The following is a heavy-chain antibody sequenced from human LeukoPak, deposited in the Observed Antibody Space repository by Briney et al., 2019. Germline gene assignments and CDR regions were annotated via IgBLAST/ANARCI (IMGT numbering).Heavy chain of an antibody. D-gene: IGHD2-15*01. CDR1: GFTFDDYA. V-gene: IGHV3-9*01. Sequence: GGSLRLSCAASGFTFDDYAMHWVRQAPGKGLEWVSGISWNSGSIGYADSVKGRSTISRDNAKNSLYLQMNSLRAEDTALYYCAKDIRRSGGSIDYWGQGALVTVSS. J-gene: IGHJ4*02. CDR2: ISWNSGSI. CDR3: AKDIRRSGGSIDY.